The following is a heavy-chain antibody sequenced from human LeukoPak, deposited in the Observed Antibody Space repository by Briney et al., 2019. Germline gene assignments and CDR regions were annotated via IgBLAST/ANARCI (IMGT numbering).Heavy chain of an antibody. Sequence: PGGSLRLSCAVSGFSLWTYGMHWVRQAPGKGLQWVAVILHEGSRTYSVDSVKGRFTLSRDTSKNTLYLQMNSLRAEDTAVYFCAKDLDSRRYSYWGQGTLVPV. J-gene: IGHJ4*02. CDR3: AKDLDSRRYSY. CDR2: ILHEGSRT. V-gene: IGHV3-30*18. D-gene: IGHD3-22*01. CDR1: GFSLWTYG.